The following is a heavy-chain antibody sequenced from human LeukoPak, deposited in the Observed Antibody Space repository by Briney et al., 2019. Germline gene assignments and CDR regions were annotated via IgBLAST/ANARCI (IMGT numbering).Heavy chain of an antibody. Sequence: GASVKVSCKASGYTFTSFYIHWVRQAPGQGLEWMGIINPSGGSTSYAQKFQGRVTMTRDTSTSTVYMELSSLRSEDTAVYYCARDPRAGSYYAEVGNWFDPWGQGTLVTVSS. V-gene: IGHV1-46*01. CDR2: INPSGGST. CDR3: ARDPRAGSYYAEVGNWFDP. CDR1: GYTFTSFY. J-gene: IGHJ5*02. D-gene: IGHD1-26*01.